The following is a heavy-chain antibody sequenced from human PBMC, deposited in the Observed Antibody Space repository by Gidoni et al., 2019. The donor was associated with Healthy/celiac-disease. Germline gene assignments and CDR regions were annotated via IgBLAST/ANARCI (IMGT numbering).Heavy chain of an antibody. Sequence: QVQLQESGTGLVKPSQTLSLTCTVSGGPISSGGYYWSWIRQHPGKGREWIGYIYYSGSTYYNPSLKSRVTISVDTSKNQFSLKLSSVTAADTAVYYCARAPIQGWFDPWGQGTLVTVSS. CDR1: GGPISSGGYY. CDR2: IYYSGST. CDR3: ARAPIQGWFDP. D-gene: IGHD5-18*01. V-gene: IGHV4-31*03. J-gene: IGHJ5*02.